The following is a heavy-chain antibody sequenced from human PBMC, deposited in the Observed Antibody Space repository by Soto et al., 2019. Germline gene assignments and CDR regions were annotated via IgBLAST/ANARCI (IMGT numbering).Heavy chain of an antibody. J-gene: IGHJ6*02. CDR2: IIPIFGTA. Sequence: SVKVSCKASGGTFSSYAISWVRQAPGQGLEWMGGIIPIFGTANYAQKFQGRVTITADESTSTAYMELSSLRSEDTAVYYCARVESGERHHYYYYGMDVWGQGTTVTVSS. V-gene: IGHV1-69*13. CDR1: GGTFSSYA. CDR3: ARVESGERHHYYYYGMDV.